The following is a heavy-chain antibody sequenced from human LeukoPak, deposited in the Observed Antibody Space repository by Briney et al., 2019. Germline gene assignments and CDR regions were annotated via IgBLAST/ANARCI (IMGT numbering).Heavy chain of an antibody. D-gene: IGHD5-12*01. CDR2: MNPNSGNT. J-gene: IGHJ4*02. CDR3: ARGRWWLPPKGDY. V-gene: IGHV1-8*01. CDR1: GYTFTSYD. Sequence: ASVKVSCKASGYTFTSYDINWVRQATGQGLEWMGWMNPNSGNTGYARKFQGRVTMTRNTSISTAYMELSSLRSEDTAVYYCARGRWWLPPKGDYWGQGTLVTVSS.